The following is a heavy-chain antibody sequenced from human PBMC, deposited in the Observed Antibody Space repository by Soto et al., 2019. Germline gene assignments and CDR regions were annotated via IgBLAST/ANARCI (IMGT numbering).Heavy chain of an antibody. CDR1: GGTFSFDS. V-gene: IGHV1-69*06. D-gene: IGHD3-10*01. Sequence: QVQLVQSGAEVKKPGSSVKVSCKASGGTFSFDSITWVRQAPGQGLEWMGGIIPMSDTTKYAQKFQDRVTITADKATTTAYMELRSLRFDDAAMYFCARGGLYASGSCGPWGQGTLVTVSS. CDR3: ARGGLYASGSCGP. CDR2: IIPMSDTT. J-gene: IGHJ5*02.